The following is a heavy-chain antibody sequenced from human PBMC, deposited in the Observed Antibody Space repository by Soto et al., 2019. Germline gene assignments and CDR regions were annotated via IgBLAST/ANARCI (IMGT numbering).Heavy chain of an antibody. CDR1: GFTFSSYG. D-gene: IGHD5-12*01. CDR3: AKRSGYQEAAYLDY. J-gene: IGHJ4*02. CDR2: ISYDEINK. Sequence: GGSLRLSCAASGFTFSSYGMHWVRQAPGKGLEWVAIISYDEINKYYADSVKGRFTISRDNSKNTLYLQMNSLRAEDTAVYYCAKRSGYQEAAYLDYWGQGTLVTVSS. V-gene: IGHV3-30*18.